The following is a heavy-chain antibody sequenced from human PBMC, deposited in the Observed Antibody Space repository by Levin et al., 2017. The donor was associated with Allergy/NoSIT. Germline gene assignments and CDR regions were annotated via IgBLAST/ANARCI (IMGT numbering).Heavy chain of an antibody. D-gene: IGHD6-19*01. CDR1: GGSISSYY. V-gene: IGHV4-59*01. Sequence: SETLSLTCTVSGGSISSYYWSWIRQPPGKGLEWIGYIYYSGSTNYNPSLKSRVTISVDTSKNQFSLKLSSVTAADTAVYYCARDRAVAGRRPIDIWGQGTMVTVSS. J-gene: IGHJ3*02. CDR3: ARDRAVAGRRPIDI. CDR2: IYYSGST.